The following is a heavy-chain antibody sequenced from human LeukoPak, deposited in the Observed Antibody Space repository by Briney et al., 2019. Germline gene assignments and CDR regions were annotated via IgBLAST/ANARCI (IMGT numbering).Heavy chain of an antibody. D-gene: IGHD3-10*01. V-gene: IGHV3-7*01. CDR3: ARAAYYSSDY. CDR1: GFSFSDYY. Sequence: VGSLRLSRAASGFSFSDYYMRWGREAPGEGLEWVANIKSDGSEQYYADSVKGRFTISRDNAKNSLYLQMNSLRADDTAVYYCARAAYYSSDYWGQGILVTVSS. CDR2: IKSDGSEQ. J-gene: IGHJ4*02.